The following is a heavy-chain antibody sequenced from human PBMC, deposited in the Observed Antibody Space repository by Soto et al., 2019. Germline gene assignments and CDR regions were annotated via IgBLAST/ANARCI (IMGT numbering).Heavy chain of an antibody. Sequence: EVQLVESGGGLVQPGGSLRLSCAASGFTFSTYWMHWVRQAPGKGLVWVSYINSDGSATKYADSVKGRFTISRDNAKNTVSLQMDSLRAEDTAVYYCARDYNMDVWGKGTTVTVSS. CDR2: INSDGSAT. J-gene: IGHJ6*03. CDR1: GFTFSTYW. CDR3: ARDYNMDV. V-gene: IGHV3-74*03.